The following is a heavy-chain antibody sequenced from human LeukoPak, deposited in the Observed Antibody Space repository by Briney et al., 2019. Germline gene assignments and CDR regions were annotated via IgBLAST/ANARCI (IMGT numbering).Heavy chain of an antibody. Sequence: SETLSLTCTVSGGSISSFYWSWIRQPPGKGLEWIGYIYYSGSTNYNPSLKSRVTISVDSSKNQFSLRLSSVTAADTAVYYCARGYREFDHWGQGTLVTVSS. D-gene: IGHD5-18*01. J-gene: IGHJ4*02. CDR3: ARGYREFDH. CDR2: IYYSGST. CDR1: GGSISSFY. V-gene: IGHV4-59*01.